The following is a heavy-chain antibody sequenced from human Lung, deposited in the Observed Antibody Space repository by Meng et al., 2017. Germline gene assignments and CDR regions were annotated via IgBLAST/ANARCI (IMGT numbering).Heavy chain of an antibody. D-gene: IGHD7-27*01. V-gene: IGHV3-23*04. CDR1: GFTCSSYA. CDR2: SGGSGSSP. CDR3: AKKGWLYWGSGDDY. Sequence: EGHWGGSGGGLLRPGGSLSLSCAVFGFTCSSYAMGWVRQASGKGLEWVSASGGSGSSPYYEDSVKGRFTISRDNSKNTLYLQMNSLRAEDTAVYYCAKKGWLYWGSGDDYWGQGTLVTVSS. J-gene: IGHJ4*02.